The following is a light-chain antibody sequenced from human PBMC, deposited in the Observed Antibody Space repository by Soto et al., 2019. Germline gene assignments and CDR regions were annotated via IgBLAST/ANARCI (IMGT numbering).Light chain of an antibody. Sequence: EIVLTQSPGTLSLSPGERATLSCRASQSVSSNYLAWYQQKPGQAPRLLIYGASSRATGIPDRFSGSGSGTDFTLTISRLEPEDFAVYYCQQFDRSPRYTFGQGTKLEIK. V-gene: IGKV3-20*01. J-gene: IGKJ2*01. CDR3: QQFDRSPRYT. CDR2: GAS. CDR1: QSVSSNY.